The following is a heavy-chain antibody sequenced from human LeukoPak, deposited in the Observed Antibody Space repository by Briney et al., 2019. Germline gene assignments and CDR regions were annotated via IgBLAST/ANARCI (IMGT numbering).Heavy chain of an antibody. V-gene: IGHV4-59*08. CDR1: GGSISSYY. CDR3: AKMGSANFDY. J-gene: IGHJ4*02. D-gene: IGHD1-26*01. CDR2: IYYSGST. Sequence: SETLSLTCTVSGGSISSYYWSWIRQPPGKGLEWIGYIYYSGSTNYNPSLKSRVTISVDTSKNQFSLKLTSVTAADTAVYYCAKMGSANFDYWGQGTLVTVSS.